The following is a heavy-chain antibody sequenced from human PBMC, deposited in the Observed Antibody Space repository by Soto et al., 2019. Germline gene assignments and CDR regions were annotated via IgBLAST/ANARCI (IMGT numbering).Heavy chain of an antibody. Sequence: GESLKISSKGSGYNFAGYWIAWVRQMPGKGLELMGIIYPSDSDTRYRPSFQGQVTISADKSISSAYLQWSSLRASDTAMYYCARGGVSTRTFDYWGQGTPVTVSS. V-gene: IGHV5-51*01. D-gene: IGHD3-3*01. CDR3: ARGGVSTRTFDY. CDR2: IYPSDSDT. CDR1: GYNFAGYW. J-gene: IGHJ4*02.